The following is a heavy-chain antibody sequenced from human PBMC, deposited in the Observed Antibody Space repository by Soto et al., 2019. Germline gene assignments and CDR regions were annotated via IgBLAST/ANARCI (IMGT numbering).Heavy chain of an antibody. J-gene: IGHJ4*02. CDR1: GGSISSYY. Sequence: PSETLSLTCTVSGGSISSYYWSWIRQPPGKGLEWIGYIYYSGNTNYNPSLKSRVTISVDTSKNQFSLKLSSVTAADTAVYYCGRGEVDRYNWNYGIDNWGQGTLVTVSS. D-gene: IGHD1-7*01. CDR3: GRGEVDRYNWNYGIDN. V-gene: IGHV4-59*01. CDR2: IYYSGNT.